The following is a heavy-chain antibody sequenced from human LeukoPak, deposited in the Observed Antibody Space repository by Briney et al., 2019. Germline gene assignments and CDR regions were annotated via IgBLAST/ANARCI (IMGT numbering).Heavy chain of an antibody. D-gene: IGHD1-26*01. CDR2: ISSSSYYI. CDR3: GAAYSGSSPFDY. CDR1: GFTFSTYT. Sequence: GGSLRLSCTASGFTFSTYTMNWVRQAPGKGLEWVSSISSSSYYIYYADSVKGRFTISRDNAKNSLFLQMDSLRAEDTAVYYCGAAYSGSSPFDYWGQGTLVTVSS. J-gene: IGHJ4*02. V-gene: IGHV3-21*01.